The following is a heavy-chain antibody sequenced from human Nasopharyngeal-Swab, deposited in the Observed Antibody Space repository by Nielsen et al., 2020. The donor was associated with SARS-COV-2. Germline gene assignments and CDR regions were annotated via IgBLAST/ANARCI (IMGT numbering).Heavy chain of an antibody. CDR2: ISSSSSYI. D-gene: IGHD5-18*01. V-gene: IGHV3-21*01. J-gene: IGHJ6*03. Sequence: GGPLRLSCAASGFTFSSYSMNWVRQAPGKGLEWVSSISSSSSYIYYADSVKGRFTISRDNAKNSLYLQMNSLRAEDTAVYYCAREGSYGPVSYMDVWGKGTTVTVSS. CDR1: GFTFSSYS. CDR3: AREGSYGPVSYMDV.